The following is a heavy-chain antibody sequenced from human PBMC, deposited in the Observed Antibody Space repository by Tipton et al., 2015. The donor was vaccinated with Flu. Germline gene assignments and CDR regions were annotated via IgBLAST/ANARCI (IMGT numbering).Heavy chain of an antibody. Sequence: TLSLTCAVSGVSISSGGYYWSWIRQHPGKGLEWIGYIYFTGKTYYNSSLQSRVSISVDTSKNQFSLRLNSVTAADTAVYYCEKERREGAFDVWGQGTKVAVSS. CDR3: EKERREGAFDV. CDR2: IYFTGKT. D-gene: IGHD1-1*01. CDR1: GVSISSGGYY. V-gene: IGHV4-31*11. J-gene: IGHJ3*01.